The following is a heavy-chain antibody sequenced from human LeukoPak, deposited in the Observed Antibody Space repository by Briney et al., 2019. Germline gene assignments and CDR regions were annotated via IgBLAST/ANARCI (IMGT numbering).Heavy chain of an antibody. CDR2: IIPIFGTA. D-gene: IGHD3-22*01. V-gene: IGHV1-69*13. J-gene: IGHJ4*02. CDR1: GGTFSGYA. Sequence: ASVKVSCKASGGTFSGYAISWVRQAPGQGLEWMGGIIPIFGTANYAQKFQGRVTITADESTSTAYMELSSLRSEDTAVYYCARDEPGYYDSSGYPVGWGQGTLVTVSS. CDR3: ARDEPGYYDSSGYPVG.